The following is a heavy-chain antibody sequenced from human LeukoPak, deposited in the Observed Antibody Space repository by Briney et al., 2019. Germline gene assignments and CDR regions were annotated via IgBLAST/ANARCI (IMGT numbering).Heavy chain of an antibody. CDR1: GYTFTSYG. CDR3: ARGGLEGIAAAGYYYYGMDV. V-gene: IGHV1-18*01. CDR2: ISAYNGNT. Sequence: ASVKVSCEASGYTFTSYGISWVRQAPGQGLEWMGWISAYNGNTNYAQKLQGRVTMTTDTSTSTAYMELRSLRSDDTAVYYCARGGLEGIAAAGYYYYGMDVWGQGTTVTVSS. J-gene: IGHJ6*02. D-gene: IGHD6-13*01.